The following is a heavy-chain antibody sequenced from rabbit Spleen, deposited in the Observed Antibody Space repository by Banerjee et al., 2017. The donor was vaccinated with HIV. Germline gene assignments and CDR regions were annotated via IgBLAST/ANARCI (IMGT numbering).Heavy chain of an antibody. CDR3: TRDDGSGHYIDGYFNL. CDR2: IDASTGTT. J-gene: IGHJ4*01. Sequence: QSLEESGGGLVKPGASLTLTCTASGFSFSSDYYMYWVRQAPGKGLELIACIDASTGTTWYASWVDGRFTISRSTSLATVDLKMTSLTAADTATYFCTRDDGSGHYIDGYFNLWGPGTLVTVS. CDR1: GFSFSSDYY. V-gene: IGHV1S43*01. D-gene: IGHD1-1*01.